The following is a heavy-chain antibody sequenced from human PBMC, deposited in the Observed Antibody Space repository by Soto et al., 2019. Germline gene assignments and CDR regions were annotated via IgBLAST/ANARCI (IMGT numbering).Heavy chain of an antibody. CDR1: GFTFSSYW. D-gene: IGHD7-27*01. J-gene: IGHJ4*02. CDR2: INSDGSST. V-gene: IGHV3-74*01. Sequence: EVQLVESGGGLVQPGGSLRLSCAASGFTFSSYWMHWVRQAPGKGLVWVSRINSDGSSTFYADSVKGRFTISRDNAKNTLYLQMNSLRADDTAVYHCASSLLTPFDYWGQGTLVTVSS. CDR3: ASSLLTPFDY.